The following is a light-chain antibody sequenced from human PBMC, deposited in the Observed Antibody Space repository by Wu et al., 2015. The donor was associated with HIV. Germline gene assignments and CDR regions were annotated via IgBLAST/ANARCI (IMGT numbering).Light chain of an antibody. CDR3: QQRSTWPWT. V-gene: IGKV3D-20*02. Sequence: EIVLTQSPGTLSLSPGESATLSCRASQSVSSSYLAWYQQKPGQAPRLLIYGASSRATGIPDRFSGSGSGTDFTLTISSLEPEDFALYYCQQRSTWPWTFGQGTRVEIK. CDR1: QSVSSSY. J-gene: IGKJ1*01. CDR2: GAS.